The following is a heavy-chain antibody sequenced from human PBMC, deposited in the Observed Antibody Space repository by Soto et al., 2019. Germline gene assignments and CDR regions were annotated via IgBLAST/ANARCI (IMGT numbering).Heavy chain of an antibody. V-gene: IGHV3-7*03. J-gene: IGHJ4*02. CDR2: INQDGGGT. CDR3: ARYFRGSGRYFFDY. CDR1: GFTFITSF. D-gene: IGHD6-19*01. Sequence: PGGSLRLSCVASGFTFITSFMGWVRQAPGKGLEWVANINQDGGGTYYVDSVEGRFTISRDNAKDSLYRQMKSLRGEDTAVYYCARYFRGSGRYFFDYWGQGTLVTVSS.